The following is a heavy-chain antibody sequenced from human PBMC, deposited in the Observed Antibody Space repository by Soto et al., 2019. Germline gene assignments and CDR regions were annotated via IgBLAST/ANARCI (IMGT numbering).Heavy chain of an antibody. J-gene: IGHJ6*02. Sequence: EVQLVESGGGLVQPGRSLRLSCAASGFTLDDYAMHWVRQRPGRGLEWVSGITWNSDEIGYPDSVTGRFSISRDNVKKYLYLQMNSLRPDHTALYYCAASRGFDSSTYSGYYYGMDVWGQGTTVTVSS. CDR2: ITWNSDEI. D-gene: IGHD3-22*01. CDR3: AASRGFDSSTYSGYYYGMDV. CDR1: GFTLDDYA. V-gene: IGHV3-9*01.